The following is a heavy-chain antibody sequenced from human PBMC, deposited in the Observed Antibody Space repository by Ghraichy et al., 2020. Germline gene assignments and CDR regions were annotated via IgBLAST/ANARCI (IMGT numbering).Heavy chain of an antibody. CDR3: ARDRDSSGWYTRYFDY. V-gene: IGHV3-21*01. CDR1: GFTFSSYS. J-gene: IGHJ4*02. CDR2: ISSSSSYI. Sequence: GGSLRLSCAASGFTFSSYSMNWVRQAPGKGLEWVSSISSSSSYIYYADSVKGRFTISRDNAKNSLYLQMNSLRAEDTAVYYCARDRDSSGWYTRYFDYWGQGTLFTVSS. D-gene: IGHD6-19*01.